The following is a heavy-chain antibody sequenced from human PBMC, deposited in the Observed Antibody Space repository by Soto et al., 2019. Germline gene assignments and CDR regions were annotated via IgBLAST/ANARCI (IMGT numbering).Heavy chain of an antibody. CDR3: AKDRNQWLVRYFFDY. Sequence: QVQLVESGGGVVQPGRSLRLSCAASGFTFSSYGMHWVRQAPGKGLEWVAVVSYDGSSKYYADIVKGRFIFSRDNSKNILYLQIKSLRVEDSAVYYCAKDRNQWLVRYFFDYWGQGTLVTVSS. J-gene: IGHJ4*02. CDR1: GFTFSSYG. D-gene: IGHD6-19*01. CDR2: VSYDGSSK. V-gene: IGHV3-30*18.